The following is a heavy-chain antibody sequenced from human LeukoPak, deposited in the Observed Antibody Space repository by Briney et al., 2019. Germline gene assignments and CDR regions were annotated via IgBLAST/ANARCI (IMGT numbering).Heavy chain of an antibody. Sequence: ASVKVSCKASGYTFTGYYMHWVRQAPGQGLEWMGWISPNSGGTNYAQKFQGRVTMTRDTSISTAYMELSRLRSDDTAVYYCARARDSYCSGGSCYLSRWFDPWGQGTLVTVSS. J-gene: IGHJ5*02. D-gene: IGHD2-15*01. CDR2: ISPNSGGT. V-gene: IGHV1-2*02. CDR1: GYTFTGYY. CDR3: ARARDSYCSGGSCYLSRWFDP.